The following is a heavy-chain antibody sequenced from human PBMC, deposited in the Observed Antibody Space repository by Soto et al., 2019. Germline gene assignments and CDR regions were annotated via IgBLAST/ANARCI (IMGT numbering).Heavy chain of an antibody. D-gene: IGHD6-13*01. CDR1: GFTFSSYG. CDR2: ISYDGSNK. CDR3: AKAYYSSSWYSYYYGMDV. Sequence: QVQLVESGGGVVQPGRSLRLSCAASGFTFSSYGMHWVRQAPGKGLEWVAVISYDGSNKYYADSVKGRFTISRDNSKNTLYLQMNSPRAEDTAVYYCAKAYYSSSWYSYYYGMDVWGQGTTVTVSS. V-gene: IGHV3-30*18. J-gene: IGHJ6*02.